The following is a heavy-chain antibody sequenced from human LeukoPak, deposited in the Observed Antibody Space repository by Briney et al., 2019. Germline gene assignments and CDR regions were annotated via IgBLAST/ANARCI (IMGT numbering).Heavy chain of an antibody. CDR2: IVESGGST. J-gene: IGHJ4*02. V-gene: IGHV3-23*01. D-gene: IGHD4-17*01. CDR3: AKDIYGDYGGFDY. CDR1: GFTFSSYA. Sequence: PGGSLRLSCAASGFTFSSYAMSWVRQAPGKGLEWVSGIVESGGSTFYADSVKGRFTISRDNSKNTLYLQMKSLRAEDTALYYCAKDIYGDYGGFDYWGQGTLVTVSS.